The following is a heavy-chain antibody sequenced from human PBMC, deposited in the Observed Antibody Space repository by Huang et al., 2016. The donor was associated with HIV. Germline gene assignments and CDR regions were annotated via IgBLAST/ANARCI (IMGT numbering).Heavy chain of an antibody. CDR2: SSDDGSGQ. V-gene: IGHV3-30*18. CDR3: AKDQGQWLAYFDS. CDR1: GINFRNCA. Sequence: VRLVQSGGGVVQPGRSLRLSCAAAGINFRNCAMHWVRQGPGKGVGWVAGSSDDGSGQCYVDSVKGRVIISKDNANETLCLEMRSLKSEDTAVYFCAKDQGQWLAYFDSWGQGTLVTVSS. J-gene: IGHJ4*02. D-gene: IGHD6-19*01.